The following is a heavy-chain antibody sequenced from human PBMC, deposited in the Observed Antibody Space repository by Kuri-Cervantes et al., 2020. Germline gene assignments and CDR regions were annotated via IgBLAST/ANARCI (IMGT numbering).Heavy chain of an antibody. CDR2: INAETGNT. CDR1: GYTFTSYG. CDR3: ARGRYSYGYGI. D-gene: IGHD5-18*01. J-gene: IGHJ3*02. Sequence: ASVKVSCKASGYTFTSYGITWVRQAPGQGLEWMGWINAETGNTQYSQKFQGRVTITRDTSASTAYMELSSLRSEDTAVYYCARGRYSYGYGIWGQGTMVTVSS. V-gene: IGHV1-18*01.